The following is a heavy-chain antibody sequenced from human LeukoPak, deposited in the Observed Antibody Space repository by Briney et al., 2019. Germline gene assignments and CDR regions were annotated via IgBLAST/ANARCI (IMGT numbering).Heavy chain of an antibody. CDR3: ARLIRDTNWFDP. CDR2: IYYSGST. Sequence: PSETLSLTCTVSRGSISSGDYYWSWIRQPPGKGLEWIGYIYYSGSTYYNPSLKSRVTISVDTSKNQFSLKLSSVTAADTAVYYCARLIRDTNWFDPWGQGTLVTVSS. J-gene: IGHJ5*02. D-gene: IGHD2-21*01. V-gene: IGHV4-30-4*01. CDR1: RGSISSGDYY.